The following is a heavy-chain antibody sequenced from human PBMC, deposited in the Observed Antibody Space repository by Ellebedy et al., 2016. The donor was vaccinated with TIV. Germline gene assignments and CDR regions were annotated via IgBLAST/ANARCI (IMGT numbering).Heavy chain of an antibody. CDR3: ARLGQQLVPIWYYYMDV. V-gene: IGHV5-51*01. CDR2: IYPGDSDT. D-gene: IGHD6-6*01. J-gene: IGHJ6*03. CDR1: GYSFTSYW. Sequence: GESLKISXKGSGYSFTSYWIGWVRQMPGKGLEWMGIIYPGDSDTRYSPSFHGQVTISADKSISTAYLQWSSLKASDTAMYYCARLGQQLVPIWYYYMDVWGKGTTVTVSS.